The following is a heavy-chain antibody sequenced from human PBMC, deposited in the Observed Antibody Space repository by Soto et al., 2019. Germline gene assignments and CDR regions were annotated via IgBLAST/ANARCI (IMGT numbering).Heavy chain of an antibody. CDR2: INHSGST. CDR3: ARALKGLDYSNYAWFDP. Sequence: SETLSLTCAVYGGSFSGYYWSWIRQPPGKGLEWIGEINHSGSTNYNPSLKSRVTISVDTSKNQFSLKLSSVTAADTAVYYCARALKGLDYSNYAWFDPRGQGTLVTVSS. V-gene: IGHV4-34*01. D-gene: IGHD4-4*01. J-gene: IGHJ5*02. CDR1: GGSFSGYY.